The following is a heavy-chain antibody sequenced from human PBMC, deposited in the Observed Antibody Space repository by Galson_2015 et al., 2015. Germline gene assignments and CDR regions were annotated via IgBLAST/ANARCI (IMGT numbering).Heavy chain of an antibody. CDR1: GFRFSSLA. CDR3: VKDAGTGLGSYTWGTFDY. D-gene: IGHD1-14*01. J-gene: IGHJ4*02. V-gene: IGHV3-23*01. Sequence: SLRLSCAASGFRFSSLAMSWVRQAPGKGLEWVSAINANGATAVYADSVKGRLTVSRDNSKDTLYLQMNSLRVEGTAIYYCVKDAGTGLGSYTWGTFDYWGQGTLVTVSS. CDR2: INANGATA.